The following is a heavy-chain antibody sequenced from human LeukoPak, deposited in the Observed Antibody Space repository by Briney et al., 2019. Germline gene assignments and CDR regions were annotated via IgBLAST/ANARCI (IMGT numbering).Heavy chain of an antibody. CDR1: GGTFSSYA. J-gene: IGHJ4*02. V-gene: IGHV1-69*05. Sequence: XASGGTFSSYAISWVRQAPGQGLXWMGGIIPIFGTANYAQKFQGRVTITTDESTSTAYMELSSLRSEDTAVYYCARASNYGSGSYYSLYFDYWGQGTLVTVSS. CDR2: IIPIFGTA. D-gene: IGHD3-10*01. CDR3: ARASNYGSGSYYSLYFDY.